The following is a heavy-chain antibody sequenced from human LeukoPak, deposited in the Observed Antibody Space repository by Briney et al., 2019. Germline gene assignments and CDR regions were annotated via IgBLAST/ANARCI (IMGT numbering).Heavy chain of an antibody. CDR2: IYNSEST. D-gene: IGHD3-22*01. CDR1: GGSISSRSYY. Sequence: SETLSLTCTVSGGSISSRSYYWGWIRQPPGKGLEWIGSIYNSESTYYNPSLKSRVTMSVDTSKNQLSLKVSSVTAADTAVYYCASGEPRYSSRIVVGDNWGQGTLVTVSS. J-gene: IGHJ4*02. V-gene: IGHV4-39*07. CDR3: ASGEPRYSSRIVVGDN.